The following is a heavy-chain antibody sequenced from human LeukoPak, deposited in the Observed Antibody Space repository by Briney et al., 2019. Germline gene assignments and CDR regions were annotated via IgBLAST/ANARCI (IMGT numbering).Heavy chain of an antibody. J-gene: IGHJ6*02. D-gene: IGHD5-12*01. V-gene: IGHV4-30-2*01. CDR3: ARYSGYPYYYGMDV. CDR2: IYHSGST. Sequence: SETLSLTCAVSGGSISSGGYSWSWIRQPPGKGLEWIGYIYHSGSTYYNPSLKSRVTISVDRSKNQFSLKLSSVTAADTAVYYCARYSGYPYYYGMDVWGQGTTVTVSS. CDR1: GGSISSGGYS.